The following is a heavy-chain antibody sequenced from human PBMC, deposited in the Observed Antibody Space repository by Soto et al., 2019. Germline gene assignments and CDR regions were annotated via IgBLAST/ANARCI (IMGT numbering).Heavy chain of an antibody. CDR1: GGTFSSYA. V-gene: IGHV1-69*01. D-gene: IGHD3-3*01. J-gene: IGHJ6*02. CDR2: IIPIFGTA. Sequence: QVQLVQSGAEVKKTGSSVKVSCKASGGTFSSYAISWVRQAPGQGLEWMGGIIPIFGTANYAQKFQGRVTITADESTIAAYMELSSLRSEDTAVYYCASGQSVGAIFGVEYYYYGMDVWGQGTTVTVSS. CDR3: ASGQSVGAIFGVEYYYYGMDV.